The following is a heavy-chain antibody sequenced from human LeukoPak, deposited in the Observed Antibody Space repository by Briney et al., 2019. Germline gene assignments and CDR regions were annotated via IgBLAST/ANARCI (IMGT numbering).Heavy chain of an antibody. CDR3: AKDHDSSGLDY. D-gene: IGHD6-19*01. V-gene: IGHV3-30*18. Sequence: PGRSLRLSCAASGFTFSSYGMHWVRQAPGKGLEWVAVISYDGSNKYYADSVKGRFTISRDNSKNTLYLQMNSLRAEDTAVYYCAKDHDSSGLDYWGQGTLVTVSS. CDR2: ISYDGSNK. CDR1: GFTFSSYG. J-gene: IGHJ4*02.